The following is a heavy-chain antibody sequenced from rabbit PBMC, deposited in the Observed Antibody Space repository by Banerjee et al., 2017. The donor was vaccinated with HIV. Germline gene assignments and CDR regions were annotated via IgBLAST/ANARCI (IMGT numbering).Heavy chain of an antibody. CDR2: IHAGSSGST. Sequence: QSLEESGGGLVQPEGSLTLTCTASGFSFSSSYYMCWVRQAPGKGLEWIACIHAGSSGSTYYASWAKGRFTISKPSSTTVTLQMTSLTAADTATYFCARRYSYGYGGYAYGAFDPWGPGTLVTDS. D-gene: IGHD6-1*01. V-gene: IGHV1S40*01. CDR3: ARRYSYGYGGYAYGAFDP. J-gene: IGHJ2*01. CDR1: GFSFSSSYY.